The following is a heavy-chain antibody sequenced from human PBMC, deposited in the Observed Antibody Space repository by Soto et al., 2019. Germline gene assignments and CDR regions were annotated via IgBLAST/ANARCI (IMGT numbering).Heavy chain of an antibody. J-gene: IGHJ4*02. CDR2: INPSGGST. CDR3: ARDNYYDTRGHFDY. CDR1: GYTFTSYY. D-gene: IGHD3-22*01. V-gene: IGHV1-46*01. Sequence: ASVKVSFKASGYTFTSYYMHWVRQAPAQGLAWMGIINPSGGSTNYPQKFQGRVSMTRDTSTSTVYMELNSLRSEDTAVYYCARDNYYDTRGHFDYWGQGTLVTVSS.